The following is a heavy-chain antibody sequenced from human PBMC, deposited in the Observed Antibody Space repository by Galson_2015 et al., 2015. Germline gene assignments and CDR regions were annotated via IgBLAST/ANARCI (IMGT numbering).Heavy chain of an antibody. CDR3: ASQPNYYDILTGYRYGMDV. V-gene: IGHV3-21*01. CDR1: GFTFSSYR. J-gene: IGHJ6*02. CDR2: ISSSSSYI. D-gene: IGHD3-9*01. Sequence: SLRLSCAASGFTFSSYRMNWVRQAPGKGLEWVSSISSSSSYIYYADSVKGRFTISRDNAKNSLYLQMNSLRAEDTAVYYCASQPNYYDILTGYRYGMDVWGQGTTVTVSS.